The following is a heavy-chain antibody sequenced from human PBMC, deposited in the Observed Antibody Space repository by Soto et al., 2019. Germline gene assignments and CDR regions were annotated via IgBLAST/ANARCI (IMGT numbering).Heavy chain of an antibody. CDR1: GLTFRSYG. D-gene: IGHD2-15*01. V-gene: IGHV3-30*18. Sequence: QVQLVESGGGVVQPGRSLRLSCAVTGLTFRSYGMHWVRQAPGKGLEWVAFISNDRSNKYYGDSVKGRFTISRDNSKNTFYLQMDSLRHEDTAVYYCAKAGYCSGGSCPPLDYWGQGTLVTVSS. CDR3: AKAGYCSGGSCPPLDY. CDR2: ISNDRSNK. J-gene: IGHJ4*02.